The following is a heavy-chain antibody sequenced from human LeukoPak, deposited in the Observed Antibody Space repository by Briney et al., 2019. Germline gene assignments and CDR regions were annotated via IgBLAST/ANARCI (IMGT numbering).Heavy chain of an antibody. V-gene: IGHV5-51*01. Sequence: GESLKISCKGSGYSFTSYWIGWVRQMPGKGLEWMGIIYPGDSDTIYSPSFQGQVTISADKSISTACLQWSSLKASDTAMYYCARHPPRVMVRGVPYYMDVWGKGTTVTVSS. CDR2: IYPGDSDT. CDR1: GYSFTSYW. CDR3: ARHPPRVMVRGVPYYMDV. D-gene: IGHD3-10*01. J-gene: IGHJ6*03.